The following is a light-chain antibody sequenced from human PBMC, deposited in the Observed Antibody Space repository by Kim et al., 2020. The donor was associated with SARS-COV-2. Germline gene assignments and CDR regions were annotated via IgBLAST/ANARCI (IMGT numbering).Light chain of an antibody. CDR2: GAS. CDR1: QGISQN. V-gene: IGKV1-16*01. J-gene: IGKJ5*01. Sequence: DIQMTQSPSSLSASLGASVTITCRESQGISQNVAWFQQKPGQAPKSLIYGASALQGGVPSRFRGAGSGRDFSLTINSLQADDFAIYFCQQYNSHPFTFGRGTRLEIK. CDR3: QQYNSHPFT.